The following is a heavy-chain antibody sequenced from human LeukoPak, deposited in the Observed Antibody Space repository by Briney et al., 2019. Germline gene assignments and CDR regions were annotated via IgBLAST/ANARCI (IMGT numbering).Heavy chain of an antibody. Sequence: GGSLRLSCATSGFTFSSFWMTWVRQAPGKGLEWVANIKQDGSEKYYADSVKGRFTISRDNSKDSLYLQMNSLRAEDTAVYYCARVPAYGDYSDYWGQGTLVTVSS. V-gene: IGHV3-7*01. CDR3: ARVPAYGDYSDY. J-gene: IGHJ4*02. CDR1: GFTFSSFW. D-gene: IGHD4-17*01. CDR2: IKQDGSEK.